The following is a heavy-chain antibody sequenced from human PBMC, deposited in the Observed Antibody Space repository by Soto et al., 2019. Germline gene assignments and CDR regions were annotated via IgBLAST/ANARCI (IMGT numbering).Heavy chain of an antibody. CDR2: ISSSSSYI. CDR1: GFTFSSYS. V-gene: IGHV3-21*01. D-gene: IGHD6-19*01. J-gene: IGHJ5*02. Sequence: PGGSLRLSCAASGFTFSSYSMNWVRQAPGKGLEWVSSISSSSSYIYYADSVKGRFTISRDNAKNSLYLQMNSLRAEDTAVYYCARSQYSSGWYTSRFDPWGQGTLVTVSS. CDR3: ARSQYSSGWYTSRFDP.